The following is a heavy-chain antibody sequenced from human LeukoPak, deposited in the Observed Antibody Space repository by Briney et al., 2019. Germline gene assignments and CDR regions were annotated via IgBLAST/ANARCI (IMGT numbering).Heavy chain of an antibody. CDR2: IRYDGSNK. J-gene: IGHJ4*02. V-gene: IGHV3-30*02. CDR1: GFTFSSYG. Sequence: PGGCLRLSCAASGFTFSSYGMHWVSQAPGKGLEWVAFIRYDGSNKYYADSVKGRFTISRDNSKNTLYLQMNSLRAEDTAVYYCATNDYGDLHRPFDYWGQGTLVTVSS. D-gene: IGHD4-17*01. CDR3: ATNDYGDLHRPFDY.